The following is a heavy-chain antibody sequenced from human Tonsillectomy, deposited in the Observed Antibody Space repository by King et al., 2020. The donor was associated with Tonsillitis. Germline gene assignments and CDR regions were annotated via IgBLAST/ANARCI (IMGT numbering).Heavy chain of an antibody. J-gene: IGHJ5*02. CDR1: GFTFSSYA. Sequence: LQLVQSGGGLVQPGGSLRLSCTASGFTFSSYAMSWVRQAPGKGLEWVSSISGGGDDTHYADSVKGRFIISSDNSKNTLYLHMSSLSAGDTAVYYCAKDPWEQQVPYSWFDPWGQGTLVTVSS. D-gene: IGHD6-13*01. CDR3: AKDPWEQQVPYSWFDP. V-gene: IGHV3-23*04. CDR2: ISGGGDDT.